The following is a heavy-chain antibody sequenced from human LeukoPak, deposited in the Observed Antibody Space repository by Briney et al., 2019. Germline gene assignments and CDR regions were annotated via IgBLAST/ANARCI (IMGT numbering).Heavy chain of an antibody. D-gene: IGHD3-9*01. V-gene: IGHV1-18*01. CDR3: VRGPVESRVLREFALHIDY. CDR2: ISAYNGNT. Sequence: ASVPVTCKASGYTFTSYGIRWLRPPPGQGLEWVGRISAYNGNTNYAQKLQGRATMTTDTSTSTAYMGLRSLRSYDTAVYYCVRGPVESRVLREFALHIDYCGQGALVTVSS. J-gene: IGHJ4*02. CDR1: GYTFTSYG.